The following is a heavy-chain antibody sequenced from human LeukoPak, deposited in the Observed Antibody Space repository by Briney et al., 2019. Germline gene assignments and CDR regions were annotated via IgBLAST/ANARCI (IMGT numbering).Heavy chain of an antibody. J-gene: IGHJ3*02. Sequence: GGSLRLSCAASGFTFSSYSMNWVRQPPGKGLEWVSSISSSSSYIYYADSVKGRFTISRDNAKNSLYLQMDSLRAEDTAVYYCARDLSYSSSSKVDIWGQGTMVTVSS. CDR2: ISSSSSYI. D-gene: IGHD6-6*01. V-gene: IGHV3-21*01. CDR3: ARDLSYSSSSKVDI. CDR1: GFTFSSYS.